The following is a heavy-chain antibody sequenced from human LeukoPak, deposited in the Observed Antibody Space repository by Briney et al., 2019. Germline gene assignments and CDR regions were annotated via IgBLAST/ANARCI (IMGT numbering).Heavy chain of an antibody. D-gene: IGHD3-22*01. V-gene: IGHV4-39*07. CDR2: IYYSGST. CDR3: ARECGVGDSPGYFWFDF. Sequence: SETLSLTCTVSGGSISSNNYYWGWIRQPPGKGLEWIGSIYYSGSTYYNPSLKSRVTISVATSKNQFSLELSSVTAADTAVYYCARECGVGDSPGYFWFDFWGQGTLVTVSS. J-gene: IGHJ4*02. CDR1: GGSISSNNYY.